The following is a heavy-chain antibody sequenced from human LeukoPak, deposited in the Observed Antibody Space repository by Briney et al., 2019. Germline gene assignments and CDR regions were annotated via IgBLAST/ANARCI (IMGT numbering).Heavy chain of an antibody. D-gene: IGHD3-10*01. CDR2: IYYSGST. Sequence: PSETLSLTCTVSGGSISSGGYYWSWIRQHPGKGLEGIGYIYYSGSTYYNPSLKSRVTISVDTSKNQFSLKLSSVTAADTAVYYCAREGASSGSYKHWGQGTLVTVSS. V-gene: IGHV4-31*03. CDR1: GGSISSGGYY. CDR3: AREGASSGSYKH. J-gene: IGHJ4*02.